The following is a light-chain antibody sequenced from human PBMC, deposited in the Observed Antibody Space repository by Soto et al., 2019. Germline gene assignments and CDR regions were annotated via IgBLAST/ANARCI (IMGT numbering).Light chain of an antibody. CDR1: SSDFNNYDR. CDR3: SSYTSSSTLV. V-gene: IGLV2-18*02. J-gene: IGLJ1*01. CDR2: EVN. Sequence: ALTQPPSVSGSPGQSVTISCTGTSSDFNNYDRVSWYQRPPGTGPKLIIFEVNKRPSGVPDRFSGSKSGNTASLTISGLQAEDEADYYCSSYTSSSTLVFGTGTKVTVL.